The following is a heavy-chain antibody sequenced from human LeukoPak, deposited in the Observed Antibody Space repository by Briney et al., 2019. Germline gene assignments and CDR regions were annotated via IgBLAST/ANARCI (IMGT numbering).Heavy chain of an antibody. CDR1: SASITSYY. V-gene: IGHV4-4*07. CDR3: ARDRTYGGNSGFDY. Sequence: SETLSLTCTVSSASITSYYWSWIRQPAGKGLEWIGRIYSSGSTNFNPSLQSRVTMSVDTSKNQFSLNMTSVTAADTAVYYCARDRTYGGNSGFDYWASDPWSPSP. D-gene: IGHD4-23*01. CDR2: IYSSGST. J-gene: IGHJ4*01.